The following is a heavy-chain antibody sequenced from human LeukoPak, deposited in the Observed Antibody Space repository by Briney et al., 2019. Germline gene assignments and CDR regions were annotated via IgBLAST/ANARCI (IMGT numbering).Heavy chain of an antibody. D-gene: IGHD1-26*01. CDR1: GGSISSYY. CDR3: ARGSYYGDYFDY. J-gene: IGHJ4*02. CDR2: IYHSGST. Sequence: SETLSLTCTVSGGSISSYYWSWIRQPPGKGLEWIGYIYHSGSTNYNPSLKSRVTISVDTSKNQFSLKLSSVTAADTAVYYCARGSYYGDYFDYWGQGTLVTVSS. V-gene: IGHV4-59*01.